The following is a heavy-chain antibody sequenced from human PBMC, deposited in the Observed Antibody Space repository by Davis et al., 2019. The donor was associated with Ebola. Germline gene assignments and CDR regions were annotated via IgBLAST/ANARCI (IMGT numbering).Heavy chain of an antibody. CDR2: IYYSGTT. Sequence: PSETLSLTCTVSGASISSSNYYWGWIRQPPGKGLEWIGSIYYSGTTYYNPSLKSRVTISVQTSKNQFSLRLSSVTAADTAVYYCARDWELGAWYFDLWGRGTLVTVSS. CDR3: ARDWELGAWYFDL. D-gene: IGHD7-27*01. CDR1: GASISSSNYY. J-gene: IGHJ2*01. V-gene: IGHV4-39*07.